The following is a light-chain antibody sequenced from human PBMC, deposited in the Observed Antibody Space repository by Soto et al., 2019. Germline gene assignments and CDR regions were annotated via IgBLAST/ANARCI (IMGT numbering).Light chain of an antibody. CDR2: DTS. CDR3: QRYNNWPLT. V-gene: IGKV3-15*01. Sequence: EVVMTQSPATVSVSPGEGATLSCRASQGIGATVAWYPHNPGQTPRLLIYDTSTRATGVPARFSGSRSGTEFTLTINSLQSEDFGVYYWQRYNNWPLTFGGGPKVDIK. CDR1: QGIGAT. J-gene: IGKJ4*01.